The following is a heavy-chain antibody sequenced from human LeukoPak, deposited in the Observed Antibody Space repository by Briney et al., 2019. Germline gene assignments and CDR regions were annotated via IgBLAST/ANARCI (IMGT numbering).Heavy chain of an antibody. V-gene: IGHV1-8*01. CDR1: GYTFTSYD. CDR3: ARETGVASYYYYYYMDV. D-gene: IGHD5-12*01. CDR2: MNPNSGNT. J-gene: IGHJ6*03. Sequence: ASVTVSCKASGYTFTSYDINWVRQATGQGLEWMGWMNPNSGNTGYAQKFQGRVTMTRNTSISTAYMELSSLRSEDTAVYYCARETGVASYYYYYYMDVWGKGTTVTVSS.